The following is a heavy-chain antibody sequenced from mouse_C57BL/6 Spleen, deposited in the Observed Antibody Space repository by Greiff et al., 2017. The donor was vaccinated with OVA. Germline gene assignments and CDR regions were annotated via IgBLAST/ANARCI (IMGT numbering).Heavy chain of an antibody. CDR3: ARDYGSRSGYFDV. J-gene: IGHJ1*03. CDR2: ISYDGSN. D-gene: IGHD1-1*01. Sequence: EVKLMESGPGLVKPSQSLSLTCSVTGYSITSGYYWNWIRQFPGNKLEWMGYISYDGSNNYNPSLKNRISITRDTSKNQFFLKLNSVTTEDTATYYCARDYGSRSGYFDVWGTGTTVTVSS. CDR1: GYSITSGYY. V-gene: IGHV3-6*01.